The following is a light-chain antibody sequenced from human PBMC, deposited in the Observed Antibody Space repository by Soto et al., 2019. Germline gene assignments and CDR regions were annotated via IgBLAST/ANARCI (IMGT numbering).Light chain of an antibody. CDR3: SSYAGSNLYV. J-gene: IGLJ1*01. CDR1: SSDVGGYNY. CDR2: EVS. V-gene: IGLV2-8*01. Sequence: QSVLTQPPPASGSPGQSVTISCTGTSSDVGGYNYVSWYQQHPGKAPKLMIYEVSKRPSGVPDRFSGSKSGNTASLTVSGLQAEDEADYYCSSYAGSNLYVFGTGTKATVL.